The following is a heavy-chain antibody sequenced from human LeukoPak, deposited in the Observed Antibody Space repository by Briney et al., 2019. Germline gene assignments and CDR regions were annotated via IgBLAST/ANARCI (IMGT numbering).Heavy chain of an antibody. CDR1: GGSISSSSYY. CDR2: IYTSGST. D-gene: IGHD6-13*01. Sequence: SETLSLTCTVSGGSISSSSYYWSWIRQPAGKGLEWIGRIYTSGSTNYNPSLKSRVTMSVDTSKNQFSLKLSSVTAADTAVYYCARDQAAGLFDYWGQGTLVTVSS. J-gene: IGHJ4*02. V-gene: IGHV4-61*02. CDR3: ARDQAAGLFDY.